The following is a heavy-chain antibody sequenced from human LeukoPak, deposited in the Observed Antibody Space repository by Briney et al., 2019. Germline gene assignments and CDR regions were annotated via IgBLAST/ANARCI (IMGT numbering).Heavy chain of an antibody. D-gene: IGHD1-20*01. CDR3: ARDGWEYNWNPGAYYYYMDV. CDR1: GDSVSSNSAA. V-gene: IGHV6-1*01. CDR2: TYYRSKWYN. Sequence: SQTLSLTCAISGDSVSSNSAAWNWIRQSPSRGLEWLGRTYYRSKWYNDYAVSVKSRITINPDTSKNQFSLQLNSVTPEDTAVYYCARDGWEYNWNPGAYYYYMDVWGKGTTVTVSS. J-gene: IGHJ6*03.